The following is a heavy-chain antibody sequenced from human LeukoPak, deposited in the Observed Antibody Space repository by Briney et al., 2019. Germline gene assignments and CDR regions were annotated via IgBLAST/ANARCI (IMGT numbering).Heavy chain of an antibody. CDR2: SYYSGST. D-gene: IGHD2-15*01. Sequence: SETLSLTCTVSGGSISSSSYYWGWMRQPPGKGLEWIGSSYYSGSTYDNPSLKSLVTISVDTSKNQFSLELSSVTAADTAVYYCASTLNSHCSGGSCYNFDYWGQGTLVTVSS. CDR3: ASTLNSHCSGGSCYNFDY. V-gene: IGHV4-39*07. J-gene: IGHJ4*02. CDR1: GGSISSSSYY.